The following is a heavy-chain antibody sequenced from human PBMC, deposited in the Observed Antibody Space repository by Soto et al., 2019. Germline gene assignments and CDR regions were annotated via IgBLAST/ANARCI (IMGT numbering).Heavy chain of an antibody. V-gene: IGHV1-2*04. Sequence: GASVKVSCKASGYTFTGYYMHWVRQAPGQGLEWMGWINPNSGGTNYAQKFQGWVTMTRDTSISTAYMELSRLRSDDTAVYYCARDMYDSTYYYYGMDVWGQGTTVTVSS. CDR1: GYTFTGYY. J-gene: IGHJ6*02. D-gene: IGHD3-22*01. CDR2: INPNSGGT. CDR3: ARDMYDSTYYYYGMDV.